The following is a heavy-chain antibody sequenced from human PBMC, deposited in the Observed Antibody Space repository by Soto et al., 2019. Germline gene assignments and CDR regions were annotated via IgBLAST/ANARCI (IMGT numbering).Heavy chain of an antibody. D-gene: IGHD6-13*01. CDR1: GGSISSGDYY. CDR3: ARDQGAAAVSWFDP. V-gene: IGHV4-30-4*01. J-gene: IGHJ5*02. Sequence: QVQLQESGPGLVKPSQTLSLTCTVSGGSISSGDYYWSWIRQPPGKGLEWIGYIYYSGSTYYNPSRKGRVTISVDTSKNQFSLKLSSVTAADTAGYYCARDQGAAAVSWFDPWGQGTLVPVSS. CDR2: IYYSGST.